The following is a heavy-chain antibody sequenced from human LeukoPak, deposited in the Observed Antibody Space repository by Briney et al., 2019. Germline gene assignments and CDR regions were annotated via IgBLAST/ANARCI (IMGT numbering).Heavy chain of an antibody. V-gene: IGHV4-30-4*01. D-gene: IGHD5-12*01. Sequence: PSETLSLTCTVSGDSVTSGSYYWSWIRQLPGKGLEWIGYIYYSGSTYYNPSLKSRVTISVDTSKNQFSLKLSSVTAAETAVYYCARAGGGYDSGYFDYWGQGTLVTVSS. CDR3: ARAGGGYDSGYFDY. CDR1: GDSVTSGSYY. CDR2: IYYSGST. J-gene: IGHJ4*02.